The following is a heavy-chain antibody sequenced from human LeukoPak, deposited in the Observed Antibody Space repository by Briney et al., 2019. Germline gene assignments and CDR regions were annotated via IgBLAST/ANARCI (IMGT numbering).Heavy chain of an antibody. CDR1: GYTFTGYY. CDR3: ARGRLNGNWFDP. J-gene: IGHJ5*02. CDR2: INPNSGGT. V-gene: IGHV1-2*02. Sequence: ASVKVSCKASGYTFTGYYMHWVRQAPRQRLEWMGWINPNSGGTNYAQKFQGRVTMTRDTSISTAYMELSRLRSDDTAVYYCARGRLNGNWFDPWGQGTLVTVSS.